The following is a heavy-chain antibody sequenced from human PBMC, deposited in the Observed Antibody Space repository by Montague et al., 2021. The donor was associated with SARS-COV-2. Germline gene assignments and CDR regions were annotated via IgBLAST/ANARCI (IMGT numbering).Heavy chain of an antibody. D-gene: IGHD1-20*01. CDR3: VRDQGRSNWNYPDY. CDR1: GDSISGYY. Sequence: SETLSLTCTVSGDSISGYYWSWIRQSAGKGLEWIGRIYNSGSTSYNPSLKSRVTMSVDTSKNQFSLKLSSVTAADTAVYYCVRDQGRSNWNYPDYWGQGTLVTVSS. V-gene: IGHV4-4*07. CDR2: IYNSGST. J-gene: IGHJ4*02.